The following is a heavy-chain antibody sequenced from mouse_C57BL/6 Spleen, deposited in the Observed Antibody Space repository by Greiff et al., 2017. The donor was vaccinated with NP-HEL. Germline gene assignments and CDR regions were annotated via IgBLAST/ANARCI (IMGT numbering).Heavy chain of an antibody. CDR2: IYPGSGNT. CDR3: ARDYGSRGFFAY. V-gene: IGHV1-76*01. J-gene: IGHJ3*01. CDR1: GYTFTDYY. D-gene: IGHD1-1*01. Sequence: QVQLQQSGAELVRPGASVKLSCKASGYTFTDYYINWVKQRPGQGLEWIARIYPGSGNTYYNEKFKGKATLTAEKSSSTAYMQLSSLTSEDSAVYFCARDYGSRGFFAYWGQGTLVTVSA.